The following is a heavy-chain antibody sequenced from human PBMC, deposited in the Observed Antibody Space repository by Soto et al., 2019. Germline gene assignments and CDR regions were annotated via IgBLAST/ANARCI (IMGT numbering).Heavy chain of an antibody. V-gene: IGHV3-72*01. Sequence: DVQRVESGGGLVQPGGSLRLSCAASGFSFSDHYRDWVRQAPGKGLEWVGRTRNKAEKYTTEYAASVKGRFTISRDDSTMSLFLQMNSLSTEDTAVYYCVSFTSGVVHWGQGTLVTVSS. CDR3: VSFTSGVVH. D-gene: IGHD3-10*01. J-gene: IGHJ4*02. CDR2: TRNKAEKYTT. CDR1: GFSFSDHY.